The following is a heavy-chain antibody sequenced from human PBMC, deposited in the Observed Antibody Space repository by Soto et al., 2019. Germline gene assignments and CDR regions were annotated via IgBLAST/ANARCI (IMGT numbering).Heavy chain of an antibody. D-gene: IGHD2-21*02. CDR2: IFYSGST. J-gene: IGHJ4*02. V-gene: IGHV4-59*02. CDR3: ARVFPSYCGGDCSYFDS. Sequence: PSETLSLTCTVSGGSVNSYYWSWIRQPPGKGLEWIGYIFYSGSTKSNPSLKGRVTMSVDMSKNQFSLRLTSVTAADTAVYYCARVFPSYCGGDCSYFDSWGQGTLVTVSS. CDR1: GGSVNSYY.